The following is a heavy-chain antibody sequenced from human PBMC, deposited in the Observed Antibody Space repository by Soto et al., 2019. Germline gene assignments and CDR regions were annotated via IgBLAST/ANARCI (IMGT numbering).Heavy chain of an antibody. V-gene: IGHV2-5*02. D-gene: IGHD2-8*01. CDR1: GFSLTTYGAG. J-gene: IGHJ2*01. CDR3: AHAKIFYFGWYFDI. Sequence: QITLKESGPTLVKPTQTLTLTCTFSGFSLTTYGAGVGWIRQPPGKAPEWLALIYWDDDKRYSPSLKNRLTITKDTSKNQVVLTLTNMDPVDTATSYCAHAKIFYFGWYFDIWGPGTLVTASS. CDR2: IYWDDDK.